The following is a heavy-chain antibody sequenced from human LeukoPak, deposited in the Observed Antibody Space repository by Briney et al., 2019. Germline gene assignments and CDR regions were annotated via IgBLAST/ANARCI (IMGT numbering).Heavy chain of an antibody. CDR1: GGSFSGYY. CDR2: INHSGST. J-gene: IGHJ5*02. V-gene: IGHV4-34*01. CDR3: ARVSEYYDSSDYHGWFDP. D-gene: IGHD3-22*01. Sequence: SETLSLTCAVYGGSFSGYYWSWIRQPPGKGLEWIGEINHSGSTNYNPSLKSRVTMSIDTSKTKFSLKLSSVTAADTAVYYGARVSEYYDSSDYHGWFDPWGQGTLVTVSS.